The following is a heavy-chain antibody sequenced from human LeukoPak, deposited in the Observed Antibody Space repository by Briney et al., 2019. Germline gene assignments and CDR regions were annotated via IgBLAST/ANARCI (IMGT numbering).Heavy chain of an antibody. D-gene: IGHD2-2*01. CDR2: IYTSGST. CDR3: ARDCSSTSCYRYYYYYYMDV. J-gene: IGHJ6*03. CDR1: GGSISSYY. Sequence: PSETLSLTCTVSGGSISSYYWSWIRQPAGKGLEWIGRIYTSGSTNYNPSLKSRVTMSVDTSKNQFSLKLSSVTAADTAVYYCARDCSSTSCYRYYYYYYMDVWGKGTTVTVSS. V-gene: IGHV4-4*07.